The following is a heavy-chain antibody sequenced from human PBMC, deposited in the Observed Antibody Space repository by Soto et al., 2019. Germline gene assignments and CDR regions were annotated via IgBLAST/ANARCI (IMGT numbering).Heavy chain of an antibody. Sequence: PGGSLRLSCAASGFTFSSYGMHWVRQAPGKGLEWVAVISYDGSNKYYADSVKGRFIISRDNSKNTLYLQMNSLRAEDTAVYYCAKDQGSKRYDFWSGPEAYGMDVWGQGTTVTVSS. CDR1: GFTFSSYG. D-gene: IGHD3-3*01. CDR2: ISYDGSNK. CDR3: AKDQGSKRYDFWSGPEAYGMDV. V-gene: IGHV3-30*18. J-gene: IGHJ6*02.